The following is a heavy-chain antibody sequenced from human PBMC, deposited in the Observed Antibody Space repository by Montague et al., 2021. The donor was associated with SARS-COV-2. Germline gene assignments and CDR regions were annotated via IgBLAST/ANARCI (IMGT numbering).Heavy chain of an antibody. D-gene: IGHD6-13*01. J-gene: IGHJ6*02. V-gene: IGHV4-39*07. Sequence: SETLSLTCTVSGGSIRSSSHFWGWFRQPPGQRLEWIGTISYSGSTYYSPSLKSRVIISADTSKNQFSLNLRSVTAADTAVYFCGLGRGFAAGNHYYYSYGWGVWGQGTTVTVSS. CDR1: GGSIRSSSHF. CDR3: GLGRGFAAGNHYYYSYGWGV. CDR2: ISYSGST.